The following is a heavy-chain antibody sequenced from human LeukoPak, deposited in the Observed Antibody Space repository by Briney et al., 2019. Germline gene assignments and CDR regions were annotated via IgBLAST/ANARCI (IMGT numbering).Heavy chain of an antibody. D-gene: IGHD4-23*01. Sequence: PSETLSLTCTVSGGSISSGSYYWSWIRQPAGKGLEWIGRIYTSGSTNYNPSLKSRVTISVDTSKNQFSLKLSSVTAADTAVYYCARAHYGGNGDYWGQGTLVTVSS. CDR2: IYTSGST. CDR3: ARAHYGGNGDY. CDR1: GGSISSGSYY. V-gene: IGHV4-61*02. J-gene: IGHJ4*02.